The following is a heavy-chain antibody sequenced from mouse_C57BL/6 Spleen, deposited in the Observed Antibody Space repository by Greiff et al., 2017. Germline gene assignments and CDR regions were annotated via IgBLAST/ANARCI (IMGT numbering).Heavy chain of an antibody. V-gene: IGHV1-69*01. D-gene: IGHD2-4*01. CDR1: GYTFTSYW. CDR3: AREGGLRDYAMDY. J-gene: IGHJ4*01. Sequence: QVQLKQPGAELVMPGASVKLSCKASGYTFTSYWMHWVKQRPGQGLEWIGEIDPSDSYTNYNQKFKGKSTLTVDKSSSTAYMQLSSLTSEDSAVYYCAREGGLRDYAMDYWGQGTSVTVSS. CDR2: IDPSDSYT.